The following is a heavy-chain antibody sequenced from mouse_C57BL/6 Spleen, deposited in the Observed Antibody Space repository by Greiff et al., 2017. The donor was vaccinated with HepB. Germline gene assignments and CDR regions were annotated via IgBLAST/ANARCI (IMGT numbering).Heavy chain of an antibody. J-gene: IGHJ3*01. V-gene: IGHV1-54*01. CDR3: ARSNYYRQPFAY. Sequence: QVQLQQSGAELVRPGTSVKVSCKASGYAFTNYLIEWVKQRPGQGLEWIGVINPGSGGTNYNEKFKGKATLTADKSSSTAYMQLSSLTSEDSAVYFCARSNYYRQPFAYWGQGTLVTVSA. CDR1: GYAFTNYL. D-gene: IGHD1-1*01. CDR2: INPGSGGT.